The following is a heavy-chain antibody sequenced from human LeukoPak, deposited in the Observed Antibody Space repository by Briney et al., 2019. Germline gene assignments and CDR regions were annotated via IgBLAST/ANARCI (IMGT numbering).Heavy chain of an antibody. CDR2: ISSSSSTI. Sequence: PGGSLRLSCAASGFTFSSYSMNWVRQAPGKGLEWVSYISSSSSTIYYADSVKGRFTISRGNAKNSLYLQMNSLRAEDTALYYCARATSQGYGDLPDYWGQGTLVTVSS. D-gene: IGHD4-17*01. CDR1: GFTFSSYS. CDR3: ARATSQGYGDLPDY. V-gene: IGHV3-48*01. J-gene: IGHJ4*02.